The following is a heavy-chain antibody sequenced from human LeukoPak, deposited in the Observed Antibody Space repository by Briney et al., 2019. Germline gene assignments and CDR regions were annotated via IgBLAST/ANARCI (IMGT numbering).Heavy chain of an antibody. V-gene: IGHV1-2*02. CDR1: GYTFTGYY. CDR3: ARSPHILTGENFDY. Sequence: ASVKVSCKASGYTFTGYYMHWVRQAPGQGLEWMGWINLNSGGTNCAQKFQDRVTMTRDTSITTAYMELSRLRFDDTALYYCARSPHILTGENFDYWGQGTLVTVSS. CDR2: INLNSGGT. D-gene: IGHD3-9*01. J-gene: IGHJ4*02.